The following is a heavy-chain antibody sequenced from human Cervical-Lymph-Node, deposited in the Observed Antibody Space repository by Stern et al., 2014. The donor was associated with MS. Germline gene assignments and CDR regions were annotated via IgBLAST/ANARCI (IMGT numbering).Heavy chain of an antibody. CDR1: GFSLNTRGVG. D-gene: IGHD6-19*01. CDR2: LYWNDDK. Sequence: ITLKESGPTLVKPTQTLTLTCTFSGFSLNTRGVGVGWIRQPPGKALEWLAILYWNDDKRYSPSLKRMLTITKDTSRTTVVLTIAKLDPVDTATYFCSLGPGCWGQGILVTVSS. J-gene: IGHJ4*02. V-gene: IGHV2-5*01. CDR3: SLGPGC.